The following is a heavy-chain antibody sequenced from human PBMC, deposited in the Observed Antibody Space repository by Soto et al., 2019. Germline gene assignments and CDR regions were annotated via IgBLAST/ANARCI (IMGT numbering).Heavy chain of an antibody. CDR2: ISSSSSYI. J-gene: IGHJ4*02. Sequence: EVQLVESGGGLVKPGGSLRLSCAASGFTFSSYSMNWVRQAPGKGLEWVSSISSSSSYIYYADSVKGRFTISRDNAKNSLDMQMNNLRAEDTAVYDCAREPQRGGYDMSLSDYWGQGTLVTVSS. CDR1: GFTFSSYS. CDR3: AREPQRGGYDMSLSDY. V-gene: IGHV3-21*01. D-gene: IGHD5-12*01.